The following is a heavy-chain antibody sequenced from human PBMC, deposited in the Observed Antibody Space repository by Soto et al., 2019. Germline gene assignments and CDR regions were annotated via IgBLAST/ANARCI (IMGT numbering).Heavy chain of an antibody. CDR2: ISGDGTTQ. CDR1: GFKFGDHY. Sequence: GGSLRLSCAASGFKFGDHYMTWIRQAPGKGLEWVSKISGDGTTQYYADSVKGRFTVSRDNTKNSLHLQMNRLRAEDTALYYCAGDPFYYASGFWGRGTLVTV. V-gene: IGHV3-11*01. CDR3: AGDPFYYASGF. J-gene: IGHJ4*02. D-gene: IGHD3-10*01.